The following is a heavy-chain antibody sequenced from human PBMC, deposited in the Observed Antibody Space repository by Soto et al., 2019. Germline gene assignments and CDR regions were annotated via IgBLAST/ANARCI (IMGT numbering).Heavy chain of an antibody. J-gene: IGHJ6*02. V-gene: IGHV3-48*03. D-gene: IGHD4-17*01. CDR2: ISSSGSTI. CDR1: GFTFSSYE. CDR3: AREAAVTTPDFYYYYYGMDV. Sequence: GESLKISCAASGFTFSSYEMNWVRQAPGKGLEWVSYISSSGSTIYYADSVKGRFTISRDNAKNSLYLQMNSLRAEDTAVYYCAREAAVTTPDFYYYYYGMDVWGQGTTVTVSS.